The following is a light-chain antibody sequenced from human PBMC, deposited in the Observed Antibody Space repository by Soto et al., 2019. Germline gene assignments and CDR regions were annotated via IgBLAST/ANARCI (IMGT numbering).Light chain of an antibody. Sequence: QSVLTQPPSASGTPEQRVTISCSGSSSNIGSNTVNWYQQLPGTAPKVLIYTNNQRPSGVPDRFSGSKSGTSASLAISGLQSEDEADYYCAAWDDSLNGHVVFGGGTKVTVL. CDR3: AAWDDSLNGHVV. V-gene: IGLV1-44*01. CDR2: TNN. CDR1: SSNIGSNT. J-gene: IGLJ2*01.